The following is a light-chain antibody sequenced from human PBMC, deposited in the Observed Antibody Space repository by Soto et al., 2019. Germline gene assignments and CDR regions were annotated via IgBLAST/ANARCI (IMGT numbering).Light chain of an antibody. CDR1: NTDIGGYNY. V-gene: IGLV2-14*03. CDR3: SSYRAYRNLEV. CDR2: DVT. J-gene: IGLJ1*01. Sequence: QSVLTQPDSVSASLGESITISCTGTNTDIGGYNYVSWYQQHPGKAPKLVIYDVTSRPSGIPNRFSGSKSGFTASLTISGLQAEDDAHYFCSSYRAYRNLEVFGTGTKVTVL.